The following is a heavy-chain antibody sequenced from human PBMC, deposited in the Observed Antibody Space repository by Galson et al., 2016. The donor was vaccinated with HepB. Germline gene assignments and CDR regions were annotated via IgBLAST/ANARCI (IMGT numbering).Heavy chain of an antibody. CDR2: INHSGST. V-gene: IGHV4-34*01. Sequence: TCAVYGGSFSGYYWSWIRQPPGKGLEWIGEINHSGSTNYNPSLKSRVTISVDTSKNQFSLKLSSVTAADTAVYYCARDTGDNGWGALGIDIWGQGTMVTVSS. CDR1: GGSFSGYY. CDR3: ARDTGDNGWGALGIDI. J-gene: IGHJ3*02. D-gene: IGHD7-27*01.